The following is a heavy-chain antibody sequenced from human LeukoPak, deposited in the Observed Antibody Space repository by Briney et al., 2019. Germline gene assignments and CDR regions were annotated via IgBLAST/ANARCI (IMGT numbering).Heavy chain of an antibody. J-gene: IGHJ4*02. CDR3: ARDGTSTDDY. V-gene: IGHV1-18*01. D-gene: IGHD2-2*01. Sequence: ASVKVSCKTSGYTFSNFVIKWVRQAPGQGLEWMGWISGNNDNTNYGQKFEGRLTVTTDTSTSTAYMELRNLRFDDTAVYYCARDGTSTDDYWGQGTLVTVSS. CDR1: GYTFSNFV. CDR2: ISGNNDNT.